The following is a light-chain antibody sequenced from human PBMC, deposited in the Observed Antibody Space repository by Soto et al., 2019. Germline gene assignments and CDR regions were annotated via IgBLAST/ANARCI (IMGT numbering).Light chain of an antibody. CDR2: GAS. CDR1: QSFSSTY. Sequence: ESVLTQSPGTLSLSPGERPTLSCRASQSFSSTYLACYQQKPGQPPRLLIYGASSRAPGIPDSFSGSGSGTDFTLTISRLEHEDFAVYYCQHYGISPPITFGQGTRLEIK. J-gene: IGKJ5*01. V-gene: IGKV3-20*01. CDR3: QHYGISPPIT.